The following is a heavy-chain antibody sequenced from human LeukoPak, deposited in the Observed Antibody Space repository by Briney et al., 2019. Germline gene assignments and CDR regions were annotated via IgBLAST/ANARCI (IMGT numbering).Heavy chain of an antibody. CDR2: IYSGGST. CDR3: ARDIPCSSGWYGWFDP. V-gene: IGHV3-66*01. J-gene: IGHJ5*02. CDR1: GFTVSSNY. Sequence: PGGSLRLSCAASGFTVSSNYMSWVRQAPGKGLEWVSVIYSGGSTYYADSVKGRFTISRDNSKNTLYLQMNSLRAEDTAVYYCARDIPCSSGWYGWFDPWGQGTLVTVSS. D-gene: IGHD6-19*01.